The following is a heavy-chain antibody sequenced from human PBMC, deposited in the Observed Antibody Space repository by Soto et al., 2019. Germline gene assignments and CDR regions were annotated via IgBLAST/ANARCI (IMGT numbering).Heavy chain of an antibody. CDR1: GLTVSSNY. Sequence: EVQLVETGGGLIQPGGSLRLSCAASGLTVSSNYMNWVRQAPGKGLEWVSVLYSGGSTHYAGSVKGRFIISRDNSKNTLYLQMNSLRVEDKAVYYCASDRPGYEGDGFDIWGHGTMVTVSS. J-gene: IGHJ3*02. CDR2: LYSGGST. D-gene: IGHD6-13*01. V-gene: IGHV3-53*02. CDR3: ASDRPGYEGDGFDI.